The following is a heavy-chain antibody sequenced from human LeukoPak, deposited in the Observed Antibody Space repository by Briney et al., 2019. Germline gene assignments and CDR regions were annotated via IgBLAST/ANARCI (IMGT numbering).Heavy chain of an antibody. CDR1: DDSITIYY. D-gene: IGHD3-22*01. CDR3: ARDRDDSSGYYFSWFDP. V-gene: IGHV4-59*01. J-gene: IGHJ5*02. Sequence: SETLSLTCTVSDDSITIYYWSWIRQPPGKGLEWIGYINHTGSTNYNPSLKSRVTISRDTSKNHFSLELSSATAADTAVYYCARDRDDSSGYYFSWFDPWGQGTLVTVSS. CDR2: INHTGST.